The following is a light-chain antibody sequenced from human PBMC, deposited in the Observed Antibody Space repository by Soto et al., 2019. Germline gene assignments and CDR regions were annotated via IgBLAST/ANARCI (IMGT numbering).Light chain of an antibody. J-gene: IGLJ1*01. Sequence: QSALTQAASVSGSPGQSITISCTGTSSDVGSYNHVSWYQQHPGEVPKLIIFNVNDRPSGVSNRFSGSKSGNTASLTISGLQAEVEADYYCSSFTSSTTYVFGTGTKVTVL. CDR3: SSFTSSTTYV. CDR2: NVN. CDR1: SSDVGSYNH. V-gene: IGLV2-14*01.